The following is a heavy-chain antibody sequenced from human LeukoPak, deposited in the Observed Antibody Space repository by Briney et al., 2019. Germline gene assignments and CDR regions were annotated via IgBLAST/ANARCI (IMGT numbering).Heavy chain of an antibody. CDR1: GFTFSSYS. CDR3: ARSYASGPHRYLDV. Sequence: GGSLRLSCAASGFTFSSYSMNWVRQAPGKGLEWIAYINSSSITIYHADSVKGRFSIPRDNAKNSVYLQMNNLRGEDTALYYCARSYASGPHRYLDVWGKGTTVTVSS. D-gene: IGHD3-10*01. V-gene: IGHV3-48*04. J-gene: IGHJ6*04. CDR2: INSSSITI.